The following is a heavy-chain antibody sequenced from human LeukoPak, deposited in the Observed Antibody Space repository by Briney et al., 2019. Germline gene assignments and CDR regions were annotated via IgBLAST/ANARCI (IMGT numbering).Heavy chain of an antibody. V-gene: IGHV1-46*03. CDR1: GYTFTGYY. Sequence: ASVKVSCKASGYTFTGYYMHWLRQAPGQGLEWMGIINPSGGSTSYAQKFQGRVTMTRDTSTSTVYMELSSLRSEDTAVYYCARSDTAMARDYWGQGTLVTVSS. D-gene: IGHD5-18*01. J-gene: IGHJ4*02. CDR3: ARSDTAMARDY. CDR2: INPSGGST.